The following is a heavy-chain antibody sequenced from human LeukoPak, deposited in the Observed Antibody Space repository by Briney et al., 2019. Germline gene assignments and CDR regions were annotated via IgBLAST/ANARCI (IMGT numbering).Heavy chain of an antibody. J-gene: IGHJ4*02. Sequence: PGGSLTLSCTTSGFTFGDYAMTWVRQAPGKGLEWVGFIRSEAYGGTTEYAASVKSRFTISRDDSKRIDYLQMSSLKTEDTAVYYCTKDQTPFYWGQGTLVTVSS. CDR1: GFTFGDYA. V-gene: IGHV3-49*04. CDR2: IRSEAYGGTT. CDR3: TKDQTPFY.